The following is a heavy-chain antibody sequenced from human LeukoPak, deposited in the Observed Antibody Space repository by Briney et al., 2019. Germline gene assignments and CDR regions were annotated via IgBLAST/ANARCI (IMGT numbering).Heavy chain of an antibody. D-gene: IGHD3-10*01. CDR3: ARDRAAGSYQVSFCYDLDV. CDR2: INPSGGST. V-gene: IGHV1-46*01. Sequence: ASVKVSCKASGYTFTSYYIHWVRQAPGQGLAWMGVINPSGGSTTYTQTLQARVTLTTDTSTSTVYMELSSLRSEDTAVYYCARDRAAGSYQVSFCYDLDVWGLGTTVTVSS. CDR1: GYTFTSYY. J-gene: IGHJ6*02.